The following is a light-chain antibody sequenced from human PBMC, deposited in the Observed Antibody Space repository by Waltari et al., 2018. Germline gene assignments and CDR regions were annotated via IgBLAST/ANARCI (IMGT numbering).Light chain of an antibody. V-gene: IGKV3-11*01. CDR1: QSVTTD. J-gene: IGKJ3*01. CDR3: HQRSNWPLT. Sequence: EVVLTQSPATLSLSPGDRATLSCRASQSVTTDLAWYQQKRGQAPRLLIDESAARATGIPARFSGSGSGTDFTLTISGLEPEDFAVYYCHQRSNWPLTFGPGTKVDFK. CDR2: ESA.